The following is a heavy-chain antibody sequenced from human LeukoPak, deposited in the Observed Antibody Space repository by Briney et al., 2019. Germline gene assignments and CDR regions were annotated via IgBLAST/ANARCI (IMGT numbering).Heavy chain of an antibody. D-gene: IGHD2-8*01. CDR3: ARDLMKSRGPYDAFDI. V-gene: IGHV1-18*01. J-gene: IGHJ3*02. CDR1: GYTFTSYG. CDR2: ISAYNGNT. Sequence: ASVKVSCKASGYTFTSYGISWVRQAPGQGLEWMGWISAYNGNTNYAQKLQGRVTMTTDTSTSTAYMELRSLRPDDTAVYYCARDLMKSRGPYDAFDIWGQGTMVTVSS.